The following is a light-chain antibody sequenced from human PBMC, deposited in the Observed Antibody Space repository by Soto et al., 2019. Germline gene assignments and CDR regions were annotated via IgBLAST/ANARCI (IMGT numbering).Light chain of an antibody. Sequence: EIVMTQSPATLSVSPGERDTLSCRASQSVSSNLAWYQQKPGQAPRLLIYGASTRPTGIPARFSGSGSGTEFTLTINSLQSEDFAVYYCQQYNNWPSWTFGQGTKVEIK. V-gene: IGKV3-15*01. J-gene: IGKJ1*01. CDR2: GAS. CDR3: QQYNNWPSWT. CDR1: QSVSSN.